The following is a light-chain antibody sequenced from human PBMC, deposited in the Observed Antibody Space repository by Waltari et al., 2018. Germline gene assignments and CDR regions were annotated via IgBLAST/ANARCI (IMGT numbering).Light chain of an antibody. CDR3: QQHDDWPRT. J-gene: IGKJ1*01. Sequence: EIVMTQSPATLSVSPGERVTLSCRASQSVSGNLAWFQQRPGQAPRLLIYSASTRAPGIPARFSGSGSGTEFTLTISSLQSEDFAVYYCQQHDDWPRTFGQGTKVEVK. V-gene: IGKV3-15*01. CDR2: SAS. CDR1: QSVSGN.